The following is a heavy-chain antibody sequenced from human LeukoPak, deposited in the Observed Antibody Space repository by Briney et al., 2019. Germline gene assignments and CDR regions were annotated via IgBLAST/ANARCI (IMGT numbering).Heavy chain of an antibody. CDR2: IFYTGST. V-gene: IGHV4-59*08. Sequence: SETLSLTCTVSGGSISDYYWSWIRQPPGKGLEWIGYIFYTGSTNYNPSLKSRVTISVDTSKNQFSLKLTSLTAADTAVYYCARLGPTAGYWYFALWGRGTLVTVSS. CDR3: ARLGPTAGYWYFAL. D-gene: IGHD6-13*01. J-gene: IGHJ2*01. CDR1: GGSISDYY.